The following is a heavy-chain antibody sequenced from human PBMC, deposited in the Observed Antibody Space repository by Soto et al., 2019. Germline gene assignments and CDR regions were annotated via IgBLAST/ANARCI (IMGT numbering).Heavy chain of an antibody. CDR2: IWHNGKNK. Sequence: QPGGSLRLSCATSGFAFSNFGMHWVRQVPGKGLEWVAVIWHNGKNKDYADYAKGRFTISRDNSKNILYLEMNSLRVEDTAIYYCARDPGQDEAMDYWGQGTLVTV. CDR3: ARDPGQDEAMDY. CDR1: GFAFSNFG. V-gene: IGHV3-33*04. J-gene: IGHJ4*02.